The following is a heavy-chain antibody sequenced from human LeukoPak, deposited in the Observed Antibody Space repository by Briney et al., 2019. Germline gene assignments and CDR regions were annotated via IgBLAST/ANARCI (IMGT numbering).Heavy chain of an antibody. CDR2: IYHSGST. CDR1: GYSISSGYY. V-gene: IGHV4-38-2*02. J-gene: IGHJ5*02. Sequence: SETLSLTCTVSGYSISSGYYWGWIRQPPGKGLEWIGSIYHSGSTYYNPSLKSRVTISVDTSKNQFSLKLSSVTAADTAVYYCARDFSVEVGATNWFDPWGQGTLVTVSS. D-gene: IGHD1-26*01. CDR3: ARDFSVEVGATNWFDP.